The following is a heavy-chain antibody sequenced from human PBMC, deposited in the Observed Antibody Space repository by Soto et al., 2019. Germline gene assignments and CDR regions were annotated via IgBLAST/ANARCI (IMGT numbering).Heavy chain of an antibody. J-gene: IGHJ3*02. V-gene: IGHV3-30*18. CDR1: GFTFSSYV. CDR3: AKATGGYDEVVI. CDR2: ISYDGSNK. D-gene: IGHD3-16*01. Sequence: PGGSLRLSCAASGFTFSSYVMHWVRQAPGKGLEWVAVISYDGSNKYYADSVKGRFTISRDNSKNTLYLQMNSLRAEDTAVYYCAKATGGYDEVVIWGQRTMVTVSS.